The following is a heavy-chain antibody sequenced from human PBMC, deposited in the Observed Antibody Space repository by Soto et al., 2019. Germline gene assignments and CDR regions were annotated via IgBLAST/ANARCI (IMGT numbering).Heavy chain of an antibody. Sequence: QVQLVESGGGVVQPGTSLRLSCAASGFSFSKYGIHWVRQAPGKGLEWVAIITYDGSNKYYLDSVKGRFTISRDNSRNTAFLQMDSLTAEDTATYYCATALSEWIPTYCFDSWGQGARVTVTS. V-gene: IGHV3-30*03. CDR2: ITYDGSNK. J-gene: IGHJ4*02. CDR3: ATALSEWIPTYCFDS. D-gene: IGHD3-3*01. CDR1: GFSFSKYG.